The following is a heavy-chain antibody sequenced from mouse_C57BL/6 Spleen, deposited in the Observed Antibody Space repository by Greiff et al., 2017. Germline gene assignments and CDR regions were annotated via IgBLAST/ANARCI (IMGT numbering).Heavy chain of an antibody. V-gene: IGHV6-3*01. CDR2: IRLKSDNYAT. J-gene: IGHJ3*01. CDR3: TGDCEVAY. CDR1: GFTFSNYW. Sequence: EVKLMESGGGLVQPGGSMKLSCVASGFTFSNYWMNWVRQSPEKGLEWVAQIRLKSDNYATHYAESVKGRFTISRDDSKSRVYLQMNNLRAEDTGMYYCTGDCEVAYWGQGTLVTVSA.